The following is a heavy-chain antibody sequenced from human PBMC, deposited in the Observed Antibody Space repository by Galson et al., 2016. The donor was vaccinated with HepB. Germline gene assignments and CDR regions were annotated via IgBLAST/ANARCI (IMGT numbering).Heavy chain of an antibody. V-gene: IGHV3-15*01. CDR1: GFIFNXXX. J-gene: IGHJ4*02. CDR3: ATWGGVRXYSGGRYFPALFDH. Sequence: SLRLSCAASGFIFNXXXMTXXXQAXXXGLXXVGXXXGKXXXGTXXYAXXVKGRFXISREDSKSHLHXRMNSLQTEDTGVYYCATWGGVRXYSGGRYFPALFDHWGQXSLXTXSS. D-gene: IGHD2-15*01. CDR2: XXGKXXXGTX.